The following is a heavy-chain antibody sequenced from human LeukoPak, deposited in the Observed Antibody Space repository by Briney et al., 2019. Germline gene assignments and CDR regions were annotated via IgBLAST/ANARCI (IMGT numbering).Heavy chain of an antibody. D-gene: IGHD6-13*01. CDR2: TSPYKENT. CDR1: GYTFVNYG. CDR3: ARDISSTWYYFDS. J-gene: IGHJ4*02. V-gene: IGHV1-18*01. Sequence: ASVKVSFKASGYTFVNYGIRWVRQAPGQGLDWMGWTSPYKENTHYTQKLQGSVTMTTDTSTSTAYMELRSLRSDDTAMYYCARDISSTWYYFDSWGQGTLVTVSS.